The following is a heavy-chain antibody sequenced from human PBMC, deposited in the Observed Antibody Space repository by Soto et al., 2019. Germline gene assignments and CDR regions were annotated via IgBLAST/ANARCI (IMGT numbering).Heavy chain of an antibody. D-gene: IGHD3-3*01. CDR2: IYSGGSA. CDR1: GFTVSSNY. V-gene: IGHV3-66*01. J-gene: IGHJ4*02. Sequence: GGSLRLSCAASGFTVSSNYMSWVRQAPGKGLEWGSVIYSGGSAYYADSVKGRFTISRDNSKNTLYLQMNSLRAEDTAVYYCARGLGNYVFWSGCYKDYWGQGTLVTVSS. CDR3: ARGLGNYVFWSGCYKDY.